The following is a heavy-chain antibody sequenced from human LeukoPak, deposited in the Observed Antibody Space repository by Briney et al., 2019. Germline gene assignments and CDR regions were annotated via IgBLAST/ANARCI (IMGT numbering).Heavy chain of an antibody. CDR1: GGTFSSYA. CDR2: IIPIFGTA. D-gene: IGHD4-17*01. V-gene: IGHV1-69*05. CDR3: ASGQRHTVTTPYYYYYYMDV. J-gene: IGHJ6*03. Sequence: SVKVSCKASGGTFSSYAISWVRQAPGQGLEWMGGIIPIFGTANYAQKFQGRVTITTDESTSTAYMELSSLRSEDTAVYYCASGQRHTVTTPYYYYYYMDVWGKGTTVTVSS.